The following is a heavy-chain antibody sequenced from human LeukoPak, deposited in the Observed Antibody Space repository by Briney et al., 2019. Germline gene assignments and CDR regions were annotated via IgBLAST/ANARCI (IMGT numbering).Heavy chain of an antibody. CDR2: ISYDGSNK. CDR3: AKGAYSSSWLSDY. CDR1: GFTFSSYA. D-gene: IGHD6-13*01. J-gene: IGHJ4*02. Sequence: GGSLRLSCAASGFTFSSYAMHWVRQAPGKGLEWVAVISYDGSNKYYADSVKGRFTISRDNSKNTLYLQMNSLRAEDTAVYYCAKGAYSSSWLSDYWGQGTLVTVSS. V-gene: IGHV3-30*04.